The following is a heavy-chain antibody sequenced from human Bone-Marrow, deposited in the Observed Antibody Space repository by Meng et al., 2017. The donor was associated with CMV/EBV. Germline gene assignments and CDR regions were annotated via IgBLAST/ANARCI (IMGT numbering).Heavy chain of an antibody. CDR3: ARVRYYDSRGTPGDIDY. CDR2: ISYDGSNK. Sequence: GESLKISCAASGFTFSSYAMHWVRQAPGKGLEWVAVISYDGSNKYYADSVKGRFTISRDSSKNTLYLQMNSLRAEDTAVYYCARVRYYDSRGTPGDIDYWGQGTLVNGSS. D-gene: IGHD3-22*01. CDR1: GFTFSSYA. V-gene: IGHV3-30*04. J-gene: IGHJ4*02.